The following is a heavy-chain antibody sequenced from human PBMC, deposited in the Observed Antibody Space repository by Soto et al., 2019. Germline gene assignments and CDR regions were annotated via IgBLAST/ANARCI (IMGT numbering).Heavy chain of an antibody. D-gene: IGHD5-12*01. V-gene: IGHV1-2*02. J-gene: IGHJ5*02. Sequence: QVQLVQSGAEVKKPGASVKVSCKASGYTFTGYYMHWVRQAPGQGLEWMGWINPNSGGTNYAQKFHGRVTMTRDTSISTAYMELSRRRSDDTAVYYWARDKSGRGYSGYGAGNWFDPWGQGTLVTVSS. CDR1: GYTFTGYY. CDR2: INPNSGGT. CDR3: ARDKSGRGYSGYGAGNWFDP.